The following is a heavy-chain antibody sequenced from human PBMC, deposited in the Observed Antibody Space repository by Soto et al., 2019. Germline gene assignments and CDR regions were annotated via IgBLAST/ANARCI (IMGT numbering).Heavy chain of an antibody. V-gene: IGHV3-66*01. J-gene: IGHJ4*02. CDR1: GFTVSSNY. D-gene: IGHD3-3*01. Sequence: EVQLVESGGGLVQPGGSLRLSCAASGFTVSSNYMSWVRQAPGKGLEWVSVIYSGGSTYYADSVKGRFTSSRDNSKNTLYLQMNSLGAEDTAVYYCAREARDFWSGYSDYWGQGTLVTVSS. CDR3: AREARDFWSGYSDY. CDR2: IYSGGST.